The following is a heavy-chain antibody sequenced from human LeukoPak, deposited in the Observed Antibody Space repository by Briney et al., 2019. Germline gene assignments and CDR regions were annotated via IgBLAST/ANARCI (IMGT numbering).Heavy chain of an antibody. Sequence: GGSLRLSCAASGFTVSSNYMSWVRQAPGKGLEWVSVIYSGGSTYYADSVKGRFTISRDNSKNTLYLQMNSLRAEDTAVYYCARRYCSGGSCYFDYWGQGTLVTVSS. J-gene: IGHJ4*02. D-gene: IGHD2-15*01. CDR3: ARRYCSGGSCYFDY. V-gene: IGHV3-53*01. CDR1: GFTVSSNY. CDR2: IYSGGST.